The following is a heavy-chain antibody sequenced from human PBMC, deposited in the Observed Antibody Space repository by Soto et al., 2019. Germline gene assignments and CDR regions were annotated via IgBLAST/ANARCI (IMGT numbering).Heavy chain of an antibody. CDR2: IVVGSGNT. J-gene: IGHJ6*02. Sequence: SVKVSCKASGFTFTSSAVQWVRQARGQRLEWIGWIVVGSGNTNYAQKFQERVTITRDMSTSTAYMELTSLRSDDSAVYYCGRGPSPRAPAGGTPYYYAMDVWGQGTTVTVSS. CDR1: GFTFTSSA. V-gene: IGHV1-58*01. D-gene: IGHD6-13*01. CDR3: GRGPSPRAPAGGTPYYYAMDV.